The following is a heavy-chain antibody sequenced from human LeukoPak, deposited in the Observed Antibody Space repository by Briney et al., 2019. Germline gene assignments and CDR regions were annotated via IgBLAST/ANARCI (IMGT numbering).Heavy chain of an antibody. CDR3: ARDCSGGSCSEYDDFDI. CDR1: GFTFSSYS. J-gene: IGHJ3*02. Sequence: GGSLRLSCAASGFTFSSYSMNWVRQAPGKGLEWVSSISSSSSYIYYADSVKGRFTISRDNAKNSLYLQMNSLRAEDTAVYYCARDCSGGSCSEYDDFDIWGQGTMVTVSS. V-gene: IGHV3-21*01. CDR2: ISSSSSYI. D-gene: IGHD2-15*01.